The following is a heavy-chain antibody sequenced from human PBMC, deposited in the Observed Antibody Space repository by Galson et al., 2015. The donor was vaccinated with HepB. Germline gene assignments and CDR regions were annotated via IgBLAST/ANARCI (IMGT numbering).Heavy chain of an antibody. J-gene: IGHJ5*02. Sequence: SVKVSCKASGYTFTSYPMNWVRQAPGQGLEWMGWINTNTGNPTYAQGFTGRFVFSLDTSVNTAYLQISSLKAEDTAVYYCGRGPYCRGGSCYSEGDWVDPWGQGTLVTVSS. CDR2: INTNTGNP. D-gene: IGHD2-15*01. CDR3: GRGPYCRGGSCYSEGDWVDP. V-gene: IGHV7-4-1*02. CDR1: GYTFTSYP.